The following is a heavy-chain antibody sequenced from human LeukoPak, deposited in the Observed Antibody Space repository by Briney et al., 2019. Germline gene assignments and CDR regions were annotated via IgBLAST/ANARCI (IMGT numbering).Heavy chain of an antibody. CDR1: GYTFTSYG. CDR2: ISAYNGNT. D-gene: IGHD5-18*01. Sequence: GASVKVSCKASGYTFTSYGISWVRQAPGQGLEWMGWISAYNGNTNYAQKLQGRVTMTTDTSTSTAYMELRSLRSDDTAVYYCARATVPLREIQLWLPADYWGQGTLVTVSS. V-gene: IGHV1-18*01. CDR3: ARATVPLREIQLWLPADY. J-gene: IGHJ4*02.